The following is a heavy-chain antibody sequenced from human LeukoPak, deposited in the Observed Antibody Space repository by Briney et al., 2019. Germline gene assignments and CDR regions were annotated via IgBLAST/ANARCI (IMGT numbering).Heavy chain of an antibody. CDR3: AKNFAPGNAFYDF. V-gene: IGHV3-23*01. CDR1: GFSFSTYA. CDR2: IDWTSHYI. J-gene: IGHJ4*02. Sequence: GGSLRLSCAASGFSFSTYAMTWVRQAPGRGLEWVSAIDWTSHYIFYRDSEQGRFTTSRDNSRATLFLQMNSLTAEDSAVYYCAKNFAPGNAFYDFWGQGVLVTVSS. D-gene: IGHD1-1*01.